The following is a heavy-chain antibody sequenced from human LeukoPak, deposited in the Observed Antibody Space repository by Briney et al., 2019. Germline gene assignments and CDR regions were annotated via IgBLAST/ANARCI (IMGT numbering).Heavy chain of an antibody. CDR3: AKDLGDYYGSGRYYYYYYYMDV. Sequence: GGSLRLSCAASGFTFSSYSMNWVRQAPGKGLEWVSSISSSSSYIYYADSVKGRFTISRDNAKNSLYLQMNSLRAEDTAVYYCAKDLGDYYGSGRYYYYYYYMDVWGKGTTVTISS. CDR2: ISSSSSYI. CDR1: GFTFSSYS. D-gene: IGHD3-10*01. J-gene: IGHJ6*03. V-gene: IGHV3-21*01.